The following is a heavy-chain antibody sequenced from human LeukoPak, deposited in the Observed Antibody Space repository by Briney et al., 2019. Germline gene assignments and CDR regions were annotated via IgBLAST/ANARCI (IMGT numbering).Heavy chain of an antibody. J-gene: IGHJ4*02. CDR1: GFTFSDYY. V-gene: IGHV3-11*01. CDR3: ATLLPKSMIVAKDY. D-gene: IGHD3-22*01. Sequence: GGSLRLSCAASGFTFSDYYMSWIRQAPGKGLEWVSYISSSGSTIYYADSVRGRFTISRDNAKNSLYLQMNSLRAEDTAVYYCATLLPKSMIVAKDYWGQGTLVTVSS. CDR2: ISSSGSTI.